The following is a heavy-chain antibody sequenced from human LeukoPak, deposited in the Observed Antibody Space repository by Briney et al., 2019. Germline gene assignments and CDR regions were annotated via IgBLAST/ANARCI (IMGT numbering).Heavy chain of an antibody. V-gene: IGHV4-59*01. CDR1: GGSISNYY. D-gene: IGHD6-6*01. Sequence: SETLSLTCTVSGGSISNYYWSWIRQPPGKGLEWIGYIYYSGSTNYNPSLKSRVTISVDTSKNQFSLKLGSVTPADTAVYYCARTARPGVNYYYYYMDVWGKGTTVTVSS. CDR3: ARTARPGVNYYYYYMDV. J-gene: IGHJ6*03. CDR2: IYYSGST.